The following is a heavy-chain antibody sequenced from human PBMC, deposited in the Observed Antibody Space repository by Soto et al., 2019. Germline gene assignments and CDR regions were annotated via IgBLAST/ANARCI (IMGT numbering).Heavy chain of an antibody. CDR1: GFTFSNYG. CDR3: VRSWAY. J-gene: IGHJ4*02. V-gene: IGHV3-23*01. D-gene: IGHD6-13*01. Sequence: EVQLLESGEGLVQPGGSLRLSCAASGFTFSNYGMNWIRLAPGEGLEWVSTVSPAGSTFYADSVRGRFTISRDNSKSTVDLQMNGLRVDDTAIYYCVRSWAYWGRGTVVTVSS. CDR2: VSPAGST.